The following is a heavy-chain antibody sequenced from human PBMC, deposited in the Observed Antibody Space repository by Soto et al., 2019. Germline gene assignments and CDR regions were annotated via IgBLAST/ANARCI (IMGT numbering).Heavy chain of an antibody. D-gene: IGHD2-15*01. CDR2: ISGSGGST. CDR3: AKGPLVGGCSGGSCYLHMDV. CDR1: GFTFSSYA. J-gene: IGHJ6*03. V-gene: IGHV3-23*01. Sequence: HPGGSLRLSCAASGFTFSSYAMSWVRQAPGKGLEWVSAISGSGGSTYYADSVKGRFTISRDNSKNTLYLQMNSLRAEDTAVYYCAKGPLVGGCSGGSCYLHMDVWGKGTTVTVSS.